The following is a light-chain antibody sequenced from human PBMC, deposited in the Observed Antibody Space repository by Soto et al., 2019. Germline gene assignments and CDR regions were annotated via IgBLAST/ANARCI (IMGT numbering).Light chain of an antibody. J-gene: IGKJ1*01. Sequence: DIQMTQSPSTLSASLGDRVTIXXRASQSISSWLAWYQQKPGKAPKLXIYKASSLESGVPSRFSGSGSGTEFTLTISSLQPDDFATYYCQQYNSYPWTFGQGTKVDIK. CDR2: KAS. CDR3: QQYNSYPWT. CDR1: QSISSW. V-gene: IGKV1-5*03.